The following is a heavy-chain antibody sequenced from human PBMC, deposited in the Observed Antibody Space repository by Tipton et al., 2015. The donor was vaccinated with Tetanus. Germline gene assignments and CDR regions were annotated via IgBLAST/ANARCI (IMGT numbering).Heavy chain of an antibody. J-gene: IGHJ3*02. CDR3: ARRGDYVFYYESSGYLWGAAFDI. D-gene: IGHD3-22*01. V-gene: IGHV3-7*03. CDR1: GFRFSSDW. Sequence: SLRLSCADTGFRFSSDWMGWVRQAAGKGLEWVAHINRDGSEKACADAVQGRFSISRDSAKNSLSLQMNSLRAEDTAVYYCARRGDYVFYYESSGYLWGAAFDIWGQGTMVSVSA. CDR2: INRDGSEK.